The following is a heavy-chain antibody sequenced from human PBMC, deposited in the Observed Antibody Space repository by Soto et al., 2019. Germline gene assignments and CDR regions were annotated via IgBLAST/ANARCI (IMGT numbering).Heavy chain of an antibody. Sequence: GGSLRLSCATSRFSFSNYAMSWIRQAPGKGLEWVSSIRGSGDGTDYADSVKGRFTISRDNAKNTLYLQMNSLRVEDTAMYFCSRDPNGDYIGAFDFWGQGAMVTVS. V-gene: IGHV3-23*01. CDR3: SRDPNGDYIGAFDF. D-gene: IGHD4-17*01. CDR1: RFSFSNYA. CDR2: IRGSGDGT. J-gene: IGHJ3*01.